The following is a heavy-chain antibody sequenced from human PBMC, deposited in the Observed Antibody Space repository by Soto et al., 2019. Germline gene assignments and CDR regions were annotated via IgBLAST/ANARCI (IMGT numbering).Heavy chain of an antibody. CDR3: ATLLTTHYGDYEYYYYYMDV. V-gene: IGHV1-18*01. CDR1: GYTNTIYG. J-gene: IGHJ6*03. CDR2: ISAYNGNT. Sequence: ASVNVSCKTSGYTNTIYGISWVRQTPGQGLERMGWISAYNGNTNYAQKLQGRVTMTTDTSTSTAYMELRSLRSDDTAVYYCATLLTTHYGDYEYYYYYMDVWGKGTTVTVSS. D-gene: IGHD4-17*01.